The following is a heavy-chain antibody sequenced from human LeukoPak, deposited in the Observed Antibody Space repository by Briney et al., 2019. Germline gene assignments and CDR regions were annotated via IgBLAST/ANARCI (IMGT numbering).Heavy chain of an antibody. Sequence: SVKVSCKASGGTFSTYVISWVRQAPGQGLEWMGGIIPIFGTANYAQKFQDRVTITRETSATTAYMELNSLTSEDTAVYYCARVSDDSGWNFDYWGQGTLVTVSS. CDR2: IIPIFGTA. CDR3: ARVSDDSGWNFDY. V-gene: IGHV1-69*05. J-gene: IGHJ4*02. D-gene: IGHD6-19*01. CDR1: GGTFSTYV.